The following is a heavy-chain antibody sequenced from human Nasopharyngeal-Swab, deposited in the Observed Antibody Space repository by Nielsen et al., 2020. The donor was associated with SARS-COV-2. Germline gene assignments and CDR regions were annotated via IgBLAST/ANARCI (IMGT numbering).Heavy chain of an antibody. CDR1: GASISTRSW. CDR2: IWHDGST. Sequence: SETLSLTCAVSGASISTRSWWSWVRQPPGKGLEWIGEIWHDGSTNYNPSLKSRVTMSLDTSKNQFSLELTSVTAEDTAVYYCARESSGWRENDYWGQGTLVTVSS. J-gene: IGHJ4*02. CDR3: ARESSGWRENDY. D-gene: IGHD6-19*01. V-gene: IGHV4-4*02.